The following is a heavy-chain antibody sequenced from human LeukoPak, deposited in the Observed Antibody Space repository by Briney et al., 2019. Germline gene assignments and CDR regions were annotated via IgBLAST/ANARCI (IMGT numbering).Heavy chain of an antibody. J-gene: IGHJ4*02. CDR2: INMYTANP. Sequence: ASVKVSCKASGYTFIRYAINWLRQVPGQGLEWMGWINMYTANPAYAQGFTERFVFSLDTSVSTAYLEISTLKADDTAVYYCARHDNDDDFDYWGQGTLVTVSS. V-gene: IGHV7-4-1*02. CDR1: GYTFIRYA. CDR3: ARHDNDDDFDY. D-gene: IGHD3-16*01.